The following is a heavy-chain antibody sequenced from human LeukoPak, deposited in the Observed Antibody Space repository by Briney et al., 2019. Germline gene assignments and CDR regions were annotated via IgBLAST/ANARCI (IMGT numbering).Heavy chain of an antibody. J-gene: IGHJ6*02. CDR2: IYSGGST. CDR1: GFTVSSNY. Sequence: GGSLRLSCAASGFTVSSNYMSWVRQAPGKGLEWVSVIYSGGSTYYADSVKGRFTISRDNSKNTLYRQMNSLRAEDTAVYYCARASRGDSTYYGMDVWGQGTTVTVSS. D-gene: IGHD4-17*01. V-gene: IGHV3-66*01. CDR3: ARASRGDSTYYGMDV.